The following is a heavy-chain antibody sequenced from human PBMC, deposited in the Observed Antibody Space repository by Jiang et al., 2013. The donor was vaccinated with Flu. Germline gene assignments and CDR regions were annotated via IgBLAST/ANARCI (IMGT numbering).Heavy chain of an antibody. V-gene: IGHV4-39*01. CDR2: IYYSGST. D-gene: IGHD2-2*03. CDR1: GGSISSSSYY. CDR3: ARLDRWNYGMDV. Sequence: LLKPSETLSLTCTVSGGSISSSSYYWGWIRQPPGKGLEWIGSIYYSGSTYYNPSLKSRVTISVDTSKNQFSLKLSSVTAADTAVYYCARLDRWNYGMDVWGQGTTVTVSS. J-gene: IGHJ6*02.